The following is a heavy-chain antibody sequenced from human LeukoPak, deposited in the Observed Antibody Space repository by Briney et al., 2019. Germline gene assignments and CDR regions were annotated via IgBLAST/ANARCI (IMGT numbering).Heavy chain of an antibody. CDR1: GFTSSSYA. Sequence: GGSLRLSCAASGFTSSSYAMRWVRQAPGKGLEWVSAISSSGDSTIHAGSVKGRFTISRDNSKNTVYLQMNSLRAEDTAVYYCAKGGSPSGPYYYGMDVWGQGTTVTVSS. V-gene: IGHV3-23*01. J-gene: IGHJ6*02. D-gene: IGHD6-6*01. CDR3: AKGGSPSGPYYYGMDV. CDR2: ISSSGDST.